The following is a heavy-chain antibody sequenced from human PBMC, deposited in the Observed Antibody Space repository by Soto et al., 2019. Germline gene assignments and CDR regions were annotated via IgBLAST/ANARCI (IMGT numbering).Heavy chain of an antibody. CDR3: ARHGGVISGTTFWFDP. V-gene: IGHV4-39*01. CDR1: GGSISSSSYY. Sequence: SETLSLTCTVSGGSISSSSYYWGWIRQPPGKGPEWIGTIYYSGSTYYNPSLKSRVTISVDTSKNQFSLKLSSVTAADTAVYYCARHGGVISGTTFWFDPWGQGTLVTVSS. J-gene: IGHJ5*02. CDR2: IYYSGST. D-gene: IGHD1-7*01.